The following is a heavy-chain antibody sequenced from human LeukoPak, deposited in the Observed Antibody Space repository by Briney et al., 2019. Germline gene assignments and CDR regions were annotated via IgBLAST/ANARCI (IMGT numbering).Heavy chain of an antibody. Sequence: NPSETLSLTCTVSGGSIGSGSYYWSWIRQPAGKGLEWIGRIYTSGSTNYNPSLKSRVIISVDTSKNQFSLELSSVTAADTAVYYCAREDRYCSGGSCYSWGQGTLVTVSS. CDR2: IYTSGST. V-gene: IGHV4-61*02. CDR3: AREDRYCSGGSCYS. CDR1: GGSIGSGSYY. D-gene: IGHD2-15*01. J-gene: IGHJ4*02.